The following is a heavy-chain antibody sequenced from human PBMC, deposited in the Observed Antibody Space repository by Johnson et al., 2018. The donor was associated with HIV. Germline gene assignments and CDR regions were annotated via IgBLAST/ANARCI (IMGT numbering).Heavy chain of an antibody. V-gene: IGHV3-33*06. D-gene: IGHD4-17*01. J-gene: IGHJ3*02. CDR2: IWYDGSNK. CDR3: AKQWGVRANGDQENDAFDI. CDR1: GFTVSSNY. Sequence: QVQLVESGGGLIQPGGSLRLSCAASGFTVSSNYMSWVRQAPGKGLEWVAVIWYDGSNKYYADSVKGRFTISRDNSKNTLYLQMNSLRAEDTAVYYCAKQWGVRANGDQENDAFDIWGQGTMVTVSS.